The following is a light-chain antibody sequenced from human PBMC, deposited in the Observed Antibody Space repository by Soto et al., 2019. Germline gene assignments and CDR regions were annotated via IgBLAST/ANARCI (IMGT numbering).Light chain of an antibody. CDR2: STS. CDR1: SGSVSTANN. J-gene: IGLJ1*01. CDR3: ALFMGNGISV. Sequence: QTVVTQESSFSVSPGGTVTLTCGLTSGSVSTANNPNWYQQTPGQAPRTLIYSTSTRSSGVPDRFSGSILGNKAALTITGAQADDESDYYCALFMGNGISVFGTGTQLTVL. V-gene: IGLV8-61*01.